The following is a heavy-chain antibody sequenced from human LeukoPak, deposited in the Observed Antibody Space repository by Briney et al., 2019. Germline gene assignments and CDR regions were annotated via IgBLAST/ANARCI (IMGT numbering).Heavy chain of an antibody. CDR1: GGSISSGGYY. V-gene: IGHV4-31*03. CDR2: IYYSGST. D-gene: IGHD5-24*01. CDR3: VRDRELTY. J-gene: IGHJ4*02. Sequence: SETLSLTCTVSGGSISSGGYYWSWIRQHPGKGLEWIGYIYYSGSTYYNPSLKSRVTISVDTSKNQFSLKLSSVTAADTAMYYCVRDRELTYWGQGTLVTVSS.